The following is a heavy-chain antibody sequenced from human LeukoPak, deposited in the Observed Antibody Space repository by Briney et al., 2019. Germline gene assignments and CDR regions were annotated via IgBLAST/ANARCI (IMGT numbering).Heavy chain of an antibody. D-gene: IGHD5-12*01. Sequence: SETLSLTCTVSGASVSNYYWSWIRQPPGKGLEWIGYFSYSGSTNYNPSLKSRVTISVDTSKNQFSLRLSSVTAADTAVYYCARGPLDSGYTYFDYWGQGTLVSVAS. CDR2: FSYSGST. V-gene: IGHV4-59*02. CDR1: GASVSNYY. CDR3: ARGPLDSGYTYFDY. J-gene: IGHJ4*02.